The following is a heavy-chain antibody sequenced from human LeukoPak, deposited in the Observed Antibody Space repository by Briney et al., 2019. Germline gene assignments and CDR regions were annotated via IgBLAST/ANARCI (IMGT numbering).Heavy chain of an antibody. Sequence: GGSLRLSCAASGFTVSSYWMSWVRQAPGKGLEWVANIKQDGSEKYYVDFVKGRFTISRDNAKNSLYLQMNSLRAEDTAVYYCARGYGNYGYWGQGTLVTVSS. CDR3: ARGYGNYGY. CDR1: GFTVSSYW. V-gene: IGHV3-7*01. CDR2: IKQDGSEK. J-gene: IGHJ4*02. D-gene: IGHD4-11*01.